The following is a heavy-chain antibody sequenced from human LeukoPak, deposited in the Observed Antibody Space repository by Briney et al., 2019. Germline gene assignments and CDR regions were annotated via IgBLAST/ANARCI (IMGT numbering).Heavy chain of an antibody. CDR3: ARGSHGSGSYYVSPFDY. CDR2: ITSSGGYI. V-gene: IGHV3-21*01. Sequence: PGGSLRLSCVASGFTFSNSGMNWVRQAPGKGLEWVSSITSSGGYIYYAESLKGRFTISRDNAKNSLYLQMNSLRADDTAVYYCARGSHGSGSYYVSPFDYWGQGTLVTVSS. CDR1: GFTFSNSG. D-gene: IGHD3-10*01. J-gene: IGHJ4*02.